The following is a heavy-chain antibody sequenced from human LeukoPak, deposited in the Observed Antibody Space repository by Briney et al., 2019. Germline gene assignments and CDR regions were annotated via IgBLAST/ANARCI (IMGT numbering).Heavy chain of an antibody. CDR1: GFTFSTYW. CDR3: AREGHDSSGYYFDS. V-gene: IGHV5-51*01. D-gene: IGHD3-22*01. J-gene: IGHJ4*02. Sequence: PGESLKISCKGSGFTFSTYWIGWVRQMPGKGLEWMGIIYPGDSDTRYSPSFRDQVTLSADKSISTAYLQWSSLTASDTAMYYCAREGHDSSGYYFDSWGQGTLVTVSS. CDR2: IYPGDSDT.